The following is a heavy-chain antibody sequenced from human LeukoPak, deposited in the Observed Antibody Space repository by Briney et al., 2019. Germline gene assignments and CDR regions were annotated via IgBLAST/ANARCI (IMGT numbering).Heavy chain of an antibody. J-gene: IGHJ4*02. CDR2: INHSGST. CDR3: ARASATVNSTPFDY. Sequence: PSETLSLTCAVYGGSFSGYYWSWIRQPPGKGLEWIGEINHSGSTNYNPSLKSRVTISADTSKNQFSLKLSSVTAADTAVYYCARASATVNSTPFDYWGQGTLVTVSS. V-gene: IGHV4-34*01. D-gene: IGHD5-12*01. CDR1: GGSFSGYY.